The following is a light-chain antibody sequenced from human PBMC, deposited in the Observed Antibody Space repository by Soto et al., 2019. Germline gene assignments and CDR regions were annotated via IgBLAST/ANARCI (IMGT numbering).Light chain of an antibody. CDR3: LQYGDSPRT. V-gene: IGKV3-20*01. Sequence: EIVLTQSPGTLSLSPGERATLSCRATQSVRSNSLARYQQRPGQAPRLLIFGASTRATGIPDRFSGSGSETDFTLTISGLEPEDFAVYYCLQYGDSPRTFGQGTKVDIK. J-gene: IGKJ1*01. CDR2: GAS. CDR1: QSVRSNS.